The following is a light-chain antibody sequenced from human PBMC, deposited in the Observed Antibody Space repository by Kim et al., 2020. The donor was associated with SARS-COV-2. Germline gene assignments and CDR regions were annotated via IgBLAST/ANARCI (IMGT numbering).Light chain of an antibody. J-gene: IGKJ1*01. CDR3: QQYNTWPPT. Sequence: VSPGHRATRSCRSCQSVSSNLAGYQQKPGQPPSLLIHGASARATDIVARFSGSGSGTEFTLTISSLQSEDVAVYFCQQYNTWPPTFGQGTKVDIK. CDR2: GAS. V-gene: IGKV3-15*01. CDR1: QSVSSN.